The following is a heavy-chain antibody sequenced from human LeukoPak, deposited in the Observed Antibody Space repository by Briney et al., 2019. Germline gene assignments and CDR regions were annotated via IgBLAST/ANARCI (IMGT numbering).Heavy chain of an antibody. CDR1: GYTFTVYY. CDR3: ARSNSGYYPNFDY. Sequence: ASVKVSCKASGYTFTVYYMHWVRQAPGQGLEWMGWFNLNNGGTNYAQKFQGRVTMTRDTSITTAYMELSSLRSDDTAVYYCARSNSGYYPNFDYWGQGALVTVSS. D-gene: IGHD3-22*01. V-gene: IGHV1-2*02. J-gene: IGHJ4*02. CDR2: FNLNNGGT.